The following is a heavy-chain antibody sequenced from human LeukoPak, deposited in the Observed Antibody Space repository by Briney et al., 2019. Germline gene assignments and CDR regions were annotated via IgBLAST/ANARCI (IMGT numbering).Heavy chain of an antibody. Sequence: PSETLSLTCTVSGGSISSGDYYWSWIRQPPGKGLEWIAYMYYSGSTYYNPSLKSRVTMSADTSKNQLSLKLSSLTAADTAVYYCARPYYYDSRIDPWGQGILVTVSS. D-gene: IGHD3-22*01. V-gene: IGHV4-30-4*01. J-gene: IGHJ5*02. CDR1: GGSISSGDYY. CDR2: MYYSGST. CDR3: ARPYYYDSRIDP.